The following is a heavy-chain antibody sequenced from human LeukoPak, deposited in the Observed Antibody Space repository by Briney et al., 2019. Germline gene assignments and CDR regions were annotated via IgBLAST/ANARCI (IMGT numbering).Heavy chain of an antibody. V-gene: IGHV4-34*01. CDR3: ARGAARYCSGGSCRNWFDP. Sequence: SETLSLTCAVYGGSFSGYYWSWIRQPPGKGLEWIGEINHSGSTNYNPSLKSRVTISVDMSKNQFSLKLSSVTAADTAVYYCARGAARYCSGGSCRNWFDPWGQGTLVTVSS. CDR1: GGSFSGYY. J-gene: IGHJ5*02. D-gene: IGHD2-15*01. CDR2: INHSGST.